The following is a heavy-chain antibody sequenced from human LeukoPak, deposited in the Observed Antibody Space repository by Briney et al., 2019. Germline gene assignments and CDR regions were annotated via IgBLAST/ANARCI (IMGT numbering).Heavy chain of an antibody. CDR1: GESVSSNNAA. CDR2: TYYRSKWYN. D-gene: IGHD3-22*01. V-gene: IGHV6-1*01. Sequence: SQTLSLTCVISGESVSSNNAAWNWIRQSPSRGLEWLGRTYYRSKWYNDYAVSVKSRISINPDTSKNQFSIQLKSLTPEDTAVYYCARSSEGRYYYDSSGFSYYYYYMDVWGKGTTVTISS. CDR3: ARSSEGRYYYDSSGFSYYYYYMDV. J-gene: IGHJ6*03.